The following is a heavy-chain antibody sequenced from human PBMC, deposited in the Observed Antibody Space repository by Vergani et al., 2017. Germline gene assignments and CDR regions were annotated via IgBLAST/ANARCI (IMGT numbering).Heavy chain of an antibody. D-gene: IGHD3-22*01. CDR2: IYYSGST. CDR3: ARQESSYDSSGYYDY. Sequence: QVQLQESGPGLVKPSQTLSLTCTVSGGSISSGDYYWSWIRQPPGKGLEWIGYIYYSGSTYYNPSLKSRVTISVDTSKNQFSLKLSSVTAADTAVYYCARQESSYDSSGYYDYWGQGTLVTVSS. CDR1: GGSISSGDYY. J-gene: IGHJ4*02. V-gene: IGHV4-30-4*01.